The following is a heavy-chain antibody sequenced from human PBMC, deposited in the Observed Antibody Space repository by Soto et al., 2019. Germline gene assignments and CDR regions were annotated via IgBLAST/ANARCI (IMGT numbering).Heavy chain of an antibody. V-gene: IGHV4-30-4*01. D-gene: IGHD7-27*01. CDR2: IYNSVNT. J-gene: IGHJ4*02. CDR1: GGSISRDYYS. CDR3: ARGPSGDKVDN. Sequence: QVQLQESGAGLVKPSQTLSLTCTVSGGSISRDYYSWSWIRQSPEKGLEWIGHIYNSVNTYRNPSPSSRVTISLDTSKNHFSLKLPSLPAADTAVYYCARGPSGDKVDNWGQGTLVTVAS.